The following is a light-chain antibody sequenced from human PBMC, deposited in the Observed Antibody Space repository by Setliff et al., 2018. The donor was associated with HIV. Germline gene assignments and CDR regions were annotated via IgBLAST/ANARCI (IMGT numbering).Light chain of an antibody. CDR2: KDS. CDR1: ALPKQY. V-gene: IGLV3-25*03. Sequence: SSSLPQPTSVSVSPGQTARITCSGDALPKQYAYWYQQKPGQDTGRVMYKDSERPAGSPERFSGSSSGTTVTLTISGVQAEDEADYYCQSADISGTYVVGTGTKV. J-gene: IGLJ1*01. CDR3: QSADISGTYV.